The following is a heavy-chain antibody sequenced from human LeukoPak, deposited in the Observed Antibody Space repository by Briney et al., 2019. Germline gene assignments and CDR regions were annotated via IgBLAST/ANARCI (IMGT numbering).Heavy chain of an antibody. CDR3: ASSPAVPGVDFDY. D-gene: IGHD2-21*01. Sequence: SVKVSCKASGGTFSSYAISWVRQAPGQGLEWMGGIIPIFGTANYAQKFQGRVTVTTDESTSTAYMELSGLRSEDTAVYYCASSPAVPGVDFDYWGQGTLVTVSS. CDR2: IIPIFGTA. V-gene: IGHV1-69*05. CDR1: GGTFSSYA. J-gene: IGHJ4*02.